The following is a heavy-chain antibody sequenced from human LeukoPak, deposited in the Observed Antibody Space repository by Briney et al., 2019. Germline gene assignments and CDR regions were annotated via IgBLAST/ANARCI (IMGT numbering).Heavy chain of an antibody. Sequence: PGGSLRLSCAASGFTFSSYGMSWVRQAPGKGLEWVSAISGSGGSTYYADSVKGRFTISRDNAKNSLYLQMNSLRAEDTAVYYCARDHYAFDYWGQGTLVTVSS. CDR3: ARDHYAFDY. V-gene: IGHV3-23*01. CDR2: ISGSGGST. J-gene: IGHJ4*02. CDR1: GFTFSSYG. D-gene: IGHD4-17*01.